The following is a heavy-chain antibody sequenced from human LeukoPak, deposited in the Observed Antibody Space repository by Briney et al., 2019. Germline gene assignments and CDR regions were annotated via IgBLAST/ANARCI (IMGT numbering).Heavy chain of an antibody. Sequence: GASVTVSCKVSGYTLTELSMHWVRQAPGKGLEWMGGFDPEDGETIYAQKFQGRVTMTEDTSTDTAYMELSSLRSEDTAVYYCATLAVAGMSYYYGMDVWGQGTTVTVSS. CDR1: GYTLTELS. CDR2: FDPEDGET. J-gene: IGHJ6*02. D-gene: IGHD6-19*01. V-gene: IGHV1-24*01. CDR3: ATLAVAGMSYYYGMDV.